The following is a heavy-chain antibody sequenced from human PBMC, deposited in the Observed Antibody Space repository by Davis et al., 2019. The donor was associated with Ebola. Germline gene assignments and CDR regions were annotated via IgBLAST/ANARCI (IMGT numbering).Heavy chain of an antibody. Sequence: HPQTPSLTCAISGDSVSTHSGAWSWIRQSPSRGLEWLGRTYYNSKWYNDYAVSVKSRMTINADTSKNQFSLQLNSVTPEDTAVYYCARFRWELRGFDYWGQRTLVTVSS. D-gene: IGHD1-26*01. V-gene: IGHV6-1*01. CDR2: TYYNSKWYN. CDR1: GDSVSTHSGA. J-gene: IGHJ4*02. CDR3: ARFRWELRGFDY.